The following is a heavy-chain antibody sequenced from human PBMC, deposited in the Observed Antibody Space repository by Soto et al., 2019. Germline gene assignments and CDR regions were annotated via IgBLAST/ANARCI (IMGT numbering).Heavy chain of an antibody. CDR3: ARRSYSSGWLYGMDV. V-gene: IGHV5-51*01. Sequence: GESLKISCKGSGYSFTSYWIGWVRQMPGKGLEWMGIIYPGDSDTRYSPSFQGQVTISADKSISTAYLQWSSLKAPDTAMYYCARRSYSSGWLYGMDVWGQGTTVTVSS. D-gene: IGHD6-19*01. CDR1: GYSFTSYW. CDR2: IYPGDSDT. J-gene: IGHJ6*02.